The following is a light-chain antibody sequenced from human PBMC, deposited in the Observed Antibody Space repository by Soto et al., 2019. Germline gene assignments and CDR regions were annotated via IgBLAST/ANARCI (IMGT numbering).Light chain of an antibody. V-gene: IGKV1-5*03. CDR1: QSISSW. Sequence: DIQMTQSPSTLSASIGDRVTITCRASQSISSWLAWYQQKPGKAPKLLIYKASSLESGVPSRFSGSGSGTEFTLTISSLQPDDFATYHCQQYNHYAYPFGQGTKLEIK. CDR2: KAS. CDR3: QQYNHYAYP. J-gene: IGKJ2*01.